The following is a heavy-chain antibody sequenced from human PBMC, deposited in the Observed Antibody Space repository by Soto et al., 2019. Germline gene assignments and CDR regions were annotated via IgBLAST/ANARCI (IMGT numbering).Heavy chain of an antibody. V-gene: IGHV1-8*02. CDR3: ARDLFISSSDLLAAAGPGGMDV. Sequence: QVQLVQSGAEVKRPGASVRFSCKASRYTFTSYDIFWVRQSPGQGLEWMGWMRTGSGDTHYAQKVQGRVTMTADESTSTVYMGLSSLRSEDTATYYCARDLFISSSDLLAAAGPGGMDVWGQGTTVTVSS. CDR1: RYTFTSYD. J-gene: IGHJ6*02. D-gene: IGHD6-13*01. CDR2: MRTGSGDT.